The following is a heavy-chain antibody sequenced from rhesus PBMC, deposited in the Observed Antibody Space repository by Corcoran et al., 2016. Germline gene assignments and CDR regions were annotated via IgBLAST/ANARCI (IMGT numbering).Heavy chain of an antibody. J-gene: IGHJ6*01. Sequence: QVKLQESGPGLVKPSETLSLTCTVSGASLRSNWWTWVRQSPGQGLAWIGEINGKSGSTNYTPSLKSRVTISKDASKNQFSLNLNSVTAADTAVYYCAREDCVDGDCPNYYGLDSWGQGVVVTVSS. V-gene: IGHV4-80*01. CDR1: GASLRSNW. CDR3: AREDCVDGDCPNYYGLDS. D-gene: IGHD2-33*01. CDR2: INGKSGST.